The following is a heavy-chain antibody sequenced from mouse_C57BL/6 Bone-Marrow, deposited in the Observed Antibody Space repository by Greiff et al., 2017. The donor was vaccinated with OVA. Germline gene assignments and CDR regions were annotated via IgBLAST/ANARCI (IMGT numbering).Heavy chain of an antibody. V-gene: IGHV5-9-1*02. CDR1: GFTFSSYA. Sequence: EVKLMESGEGLVKPGGSLKLSCAASGFTFSSYAMSWVRQTPEKRLEWVAYISSGGDYIYYADTVKGRFTISRDNARNTLYLQMSSLKSEDTAMYYCTRGVNWGYFDYWGQGTTLTVSS. J-gene: IGHJ2*01. CDR3: TRGVNWGYFDY. CDR2: ISSGGDYI. D-gene: IGHD4-1*01.